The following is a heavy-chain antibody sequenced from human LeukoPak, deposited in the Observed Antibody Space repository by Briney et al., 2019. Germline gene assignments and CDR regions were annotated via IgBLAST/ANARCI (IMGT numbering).Heavy chain of an antibody. D-gene: IGHD2-15*01. CDR2: ISYDGSNK. Sequence: PGRSLRLSCAASGFTFSSYGMRWVRQAPGKGLEWVAVISYDGSNKYYADSVKGRFTISRDNSKNTLYLQMNSLRAEDTAVYYCAKDALGYCSGGSCSTRSWFDPWGQGTLVTVSS. CDR1: GFTFSSYG. V-gene: IGHV3-30*18. J-gene: IGHJ5*02. CDR3: AKDALGYCSGGSCSTRSWFDP.